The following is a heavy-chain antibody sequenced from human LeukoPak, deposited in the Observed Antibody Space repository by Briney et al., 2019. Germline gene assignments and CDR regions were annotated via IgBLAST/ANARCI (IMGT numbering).Heavy chain of an antibody. D-gene: IGHD2-21*02. V-gene: IGHV3-53*01. Sequence: GGSLRLSCAASGFTVSSNYMSWVRQAPGKGLEWVSVIYSGGSTYYADSVKGRFTISRDNSKNTLYLQMNSLRAEDTAVYYCAREGDCGGDCYFDYWGQGTLVTVSS. CDR1: GFTVSSNY. CDR3: AREGDCGGDCYFDY. CDR2: IYSGGST. J-gene: IGHJ4*02.